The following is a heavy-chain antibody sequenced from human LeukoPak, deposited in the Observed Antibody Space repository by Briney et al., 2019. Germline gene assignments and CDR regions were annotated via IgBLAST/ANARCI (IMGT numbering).Heavy chain of an antibody. CDR3: AGYYYDSSGYHYS. CDR2: ISGSGGST. J-gene: IGHJ1*01. D-gene: IGHD3-22*01. CDR1: GFTFSSYA. Sequence: GGSLRLSCAASGFTFSSYAMSWVRQAPGKGLEWVSAISGSGGSTYYADSVKGRFTISRDNSKNTLYLQMNSLRAEDTAVYYCAGYYYDSSGYHYSGGQGTLVTVSS. V-gene: IGHV3-23*01.